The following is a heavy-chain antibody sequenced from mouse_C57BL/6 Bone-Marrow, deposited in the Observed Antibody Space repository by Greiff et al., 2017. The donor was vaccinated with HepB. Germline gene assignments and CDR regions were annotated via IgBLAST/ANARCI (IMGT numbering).Heavy chain of an antibody. V-gene: IGHV1-81*01. Sequence: QVQLQQSGAELARPGASVKLSCKASGYTFTSYGISWVKQRTGQGLEWIGEIYPRSGNTYYNEKFKGKATLTADKSSSTAYMELRSLTSEDSAVYFCARSTTVVAPYGYFGVWGTGTTVTVSS. J-gene: IGHJ1*03. CDR3: ARSTTVVAPYGYFGV. CDR1: GYTFTSYG. D-gene: IGHD1-1*01. CDR2: IYPRSGNT.